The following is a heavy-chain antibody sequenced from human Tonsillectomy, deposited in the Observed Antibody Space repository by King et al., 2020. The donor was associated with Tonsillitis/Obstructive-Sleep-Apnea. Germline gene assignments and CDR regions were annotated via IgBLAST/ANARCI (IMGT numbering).Heavy chain of an antibody. J-gene: IGHJ4*02. CDR2: IYWDDDK. D-gene: IGHD3-3*01. Sequence: ITLKESGPTLVKPTQTLTLTCTFSGFSLSTSGVGVGWIRQPPGKALEWLALIYWDDDKRYSPSLKGRLTITKDTSKNQVVLTMTNMDPVDTATYYCARQRDFWSGYWTDYWGQGTLVTVSS. CDR3: ARQRDFWSGYWTDY. CDR1: GFSLSTSGVG. V-gene: IGHV2-5*02.